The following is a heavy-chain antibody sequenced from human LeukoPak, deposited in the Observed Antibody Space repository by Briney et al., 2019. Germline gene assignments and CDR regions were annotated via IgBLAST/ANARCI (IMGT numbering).Heavy chain of an antibody. Sequence: SVKVSCQGSGGTLSSHAIRWVRPPPARGREWMGGSFPIFGRANYAQKFQGRVTITTDESTSTAYMELSSLRSEGTAVYYCARAIVARPGKYNWFDPWGQGTLVTVSS. D-gene: IGHD6-6*01. V-gene: IGHV1-69*05. CDR3: ARAIVARPGKYNWFDP. CDR1: GGTLSSHA. J-gene: IGHJ5*02. CDR2: SFPIFGRA.